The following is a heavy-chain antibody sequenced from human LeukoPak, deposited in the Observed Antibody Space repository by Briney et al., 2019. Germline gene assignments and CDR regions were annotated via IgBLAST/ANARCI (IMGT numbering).Heavy chain of an antibody. CDR2: ISYDGSNK. CDR1: GFAFSSYG. D-gene: IGHD3-16*01. J-gene: IGHJ4*02. Sequence: PGGSLRLSCAASGFAFSSYGMHWVRQAPGKGLEWAAVISYDGSNKYYADSVKGRFTISRDNSKNTLYLQMNSLRAEDTAVYYCARVSRFVGRRYFDYWGQGTLVTVSS. V-gene: IGHV3-30*19. CDR3: ARVSRFVGRRYFDY.